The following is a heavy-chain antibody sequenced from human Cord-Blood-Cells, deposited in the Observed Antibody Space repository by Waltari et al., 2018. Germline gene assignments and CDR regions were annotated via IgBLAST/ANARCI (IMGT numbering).Heavy chain of an antibody. CDR3: ARRLATIFGVVIGFDY. V-gene: IGHV4-39*01. Sequence: QLQLQELGPGLVTPSETLSLTCTVSGGSISSSSYSWGWIRQPPGKGLEWIGSIYYSGSTYYNPSLKSRVTISVDTSKNQFSLKLSSVTAADTAVYYCARRLATIFGVVIGFDYWGQGTLVTVSS. D-gene: IGHD3-3*01. J-gene: IGHJ4*02. CDR1: GGSISSSSYS. CDR2: IYYSGST.